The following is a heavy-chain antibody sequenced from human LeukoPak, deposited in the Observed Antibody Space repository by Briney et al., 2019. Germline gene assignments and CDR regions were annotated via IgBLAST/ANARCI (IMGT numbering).Heavy chain of an antibody. CDR1: GFTFSSYG. Sequence: GGSLRLSCAASGFTFSSYGMHWVRQAPGKGLEWVAVISYDGSNKYYADSVKGRFTISRDNSKNTLYLQMNSLRAEDTAVYYCAKTSKAAAGTAWGQGTLVTVSS. CDR2: ISYDGSNK. D-gene: IGHD6-13*01. J-gene: IGHJ5*02. CDR3: AKTSKAAAGTA. V-gene: IGHV3-30*18.